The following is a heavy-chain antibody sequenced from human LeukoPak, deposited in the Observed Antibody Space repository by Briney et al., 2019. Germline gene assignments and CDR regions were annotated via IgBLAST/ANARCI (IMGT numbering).Heavy chain of an antibody. CDR1: GFTFSSYA. Sequence: GGSLRLSCAASGFTFSSYAMSWVRQAPGKGLEWVAVISYDGSNKYYADSVKGRFTISRDNSKNTLYLQMNSLRAEDTAVYYCAKGYSYGIGGIDYWGQGTL. J-gene: IGHJ4*02. V-gene: IGHV3-30*18. CDR2: ISYDGSNK. D-gene: IGHD5-18*01. CDR3: AKGYSYGIGGIDY.